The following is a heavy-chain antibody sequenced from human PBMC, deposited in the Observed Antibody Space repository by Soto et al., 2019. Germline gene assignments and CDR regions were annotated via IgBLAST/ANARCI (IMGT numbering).Heavy chain of an antibody. CDR3: ARLHDYGDYHCWFDP. V-gene: IGHV3-7*01. CDR2: IKQDGSER. D-gene: IGHD4-17*01. Sequence: EEHLVESGGALVQPGGSLKLSCAASGFTFSNYWMSWVRQAPGKGLEWVANIKQDGSERYYADSVKGRFTISRHNANNSLDLQMNSLTAEDTAVYFCARLHDYGDYHCWFDPWGQGTLVTVSS. CDR1: GFTFSNYW. J-gene: IGHJ5*02.